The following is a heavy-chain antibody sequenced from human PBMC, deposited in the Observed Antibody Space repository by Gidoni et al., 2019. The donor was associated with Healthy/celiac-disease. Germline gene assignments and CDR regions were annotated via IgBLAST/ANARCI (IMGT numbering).Heavy chain of an antibody. CDR2: IYSGGST. J-gene: IGHJ6*02. D-gene: IGHD2-2*01. V-gene: IGHV3-66*01. CDR3: ARDCSSTSCYPHYYYYGMDV. Sequence: EVQLVESGGGLVQPGGSLRLSCAASGFTVSSTYMRWVRQAPGKGLEWVSVIYSGGSTYYADSVKGRFTISRDNSKNTLYLQMNSLRAEDTAVYYCARDCSSTSCYPHYYYYGMDVWGQGTTVTVSS. CDR1: GFTVSSTY.